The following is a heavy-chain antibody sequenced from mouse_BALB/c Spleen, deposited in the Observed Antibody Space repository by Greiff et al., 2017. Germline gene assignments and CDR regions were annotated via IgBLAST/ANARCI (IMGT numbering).Heavy chain of an antibody. D-gene: IGHD1-1*01. Sequence: VQLQQSAAELARPGASVKMSCKASGYTFTSYTMHWVKQRPGQGLEWIGYINPSSGYTEYNQKFKDKTTLTADKSSSTAYMQLSSLTSEDSAVYYCARSILLLRSSRGAMDYWGQGTSVTVSS. CDR3: ARSILLLRSSRGAMDY. V-gene: IGHV1-4*02. J-gene: IGHJ4*01. CDR2: INPSSGYT. CDR1: GYTFTSYT.